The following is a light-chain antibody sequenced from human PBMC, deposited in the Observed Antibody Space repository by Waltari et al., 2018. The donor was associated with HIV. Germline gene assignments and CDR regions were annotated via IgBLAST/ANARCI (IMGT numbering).Light chain of an antibody. CDR1: QSLLHSNGYNY. Sequence: DIVMTQSPLSLPVTPGEPAFISCRSSQSLLHSNGYNYLDWYLQKPGQSPQLLIYLGSNRASGVLDRFSGSGSGTDFTLTISRVEAEDVGVYYCMQTVQTPLTFGGGTKVEI. CDR2: LGS. V-gene: IGKV2-28*01. J-gene: IGKJ4*01. CDR3: MQTVQTPLT.